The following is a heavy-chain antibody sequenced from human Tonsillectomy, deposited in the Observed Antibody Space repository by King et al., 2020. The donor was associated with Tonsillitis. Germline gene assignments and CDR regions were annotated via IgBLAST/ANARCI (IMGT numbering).Heavy chain of an antibody. J-gene: IGHJ4*02. V-gene: IGHV4-59*01. CDR3: ARGYSGNTFDY. CDR1: GGSISSYY. Sequence: VQLQESGPGLVKPSETLSLTCTVPGGSISSYYWSWIRQPPGKGLEWVAYIYYSGSTNYNLALKSRVTISLDTSKNPFSLKLSSVTAADTAVYYCARGYSGNTFDYWGQGTLVTVSS. D-gene: IGHD6-13*01. CDR2: IYYSGST.